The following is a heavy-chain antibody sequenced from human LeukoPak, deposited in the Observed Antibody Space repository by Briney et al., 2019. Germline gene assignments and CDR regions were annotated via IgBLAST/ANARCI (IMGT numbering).Heavy chain of an antibody. Sequence: GGSLRLSCAASGITLNTNYMNWVRQVPGKGLEWVSAISGSGGSTYYADSVKGRFTISRDNSKNTLYLQMNSLRAEDTAVYYCAKAQYYYDSSPYFQHWGQGTLVTVSS. V-gene: IGHV3-23*01. J-gene: IGHJ1*01. D-gene: IGHD3-22*01. CDR3: AKAQYYYDSSPYFQH. CDR2: ISGSGGST. CDR1: GITLNTNY.